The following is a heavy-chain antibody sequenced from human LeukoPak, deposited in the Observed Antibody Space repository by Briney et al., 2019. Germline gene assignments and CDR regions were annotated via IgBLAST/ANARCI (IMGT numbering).Heavy chain of an antibody. CDR3: ARTGTSNYYFDY. CDR2: INQDGSEK. CDR1: EFTFSSHW. D-gene: IGHD1-1*01. V-gene: IGHV3-7*04. J-gene: IGHJ4*02. Sequence: GGSLRLSCAASEFTFSSHWMSWVRQAPGKGLEWVANINQDGSEKYYVDSVKGRFTISRDNAKNSLFLQMNSLRAEDMAVYYCARTGTSNYYFDYWGQGTLVTVSS.